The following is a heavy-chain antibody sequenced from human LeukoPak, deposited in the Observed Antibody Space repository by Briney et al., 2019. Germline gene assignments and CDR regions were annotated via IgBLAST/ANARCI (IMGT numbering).Heavy chain of an antibody. Sequence: SETLSLTCAVYGGSFSGYYWSWIRRPPGKGLEWIGEINHSGSTNYNPSLKSRVTISVDTSKNQFSLKLSSVTAADTAVYYCARGEGPKSYFDYWGQGTLVTVSS. CDR3: ARGEGPKSYFDY. V-gene: IGHV4-34*01. CDR1: GGSFSGYY. J-gene: IGHJ4*02. CDR2: INHSGST.